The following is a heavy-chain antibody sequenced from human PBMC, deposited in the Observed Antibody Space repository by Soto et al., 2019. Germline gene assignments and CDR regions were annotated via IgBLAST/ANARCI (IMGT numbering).Heavy chain of an antibody. J-gene: IGHJ5*02. CDR2: VDPSDSYT. CDR3: GTLKSDYGDYDR. V-gene: IGHV5-10-1*01. CDR1: GYNFSNYY. D-gene: IGHD4-17*01. Sequence: ESLKISCEGSGYNFSNYYISWVRHLPGKGQERVGTVDPSDSYTNYSPSFHGHLSISADMSITTAFLLLRRLKSSDSVLYCRGTLKSDYGDYDRWGQRSLVTVSS.